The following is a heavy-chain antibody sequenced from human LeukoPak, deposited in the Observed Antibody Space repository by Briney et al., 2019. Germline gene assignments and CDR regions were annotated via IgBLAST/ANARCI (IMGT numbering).Heavy chain of an antibody. V-gene: IGHV1-69*13. CDR3: AREGEYYGSGSYIFGY. J-gene: IGHJ4*02. CDR1: GGTFSSYA. CDR2: IIPIFGTA. D-gene: IGHD3-10*01. Sequence: ASVKVSFKASGGTFSSYAISWVRQAPGQGLEWMGGIIPIFGTANYAQKFQGRVTITADESTSTAYIELSSLRSEDTAVYYCAREGEYYGSGSYIFGYWGQGTLVTVSS.